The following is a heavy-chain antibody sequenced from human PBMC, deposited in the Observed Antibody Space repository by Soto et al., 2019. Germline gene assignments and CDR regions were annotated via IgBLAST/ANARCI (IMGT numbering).Heavy chain of an antibody. Sequence: QVQLQESGPGLVKPSETLSLTCTVAGGSVSSGLHYWTWIRQPPGKGLEWIGYIDYTGTTNYNPSLKSRLAVSIDTPKNQFSLKLISVTAADTAVYFCARVVRGAGTRSFDYWGQGTLVTVSS. CDR3: ARVVRGAGTRSFDY. CDR1: GGSVSSGLHY. CDR2: IDYTGTT. V-gene: IGHV4-61*01. J-gene: IGHJ4*02. D-gene: IGHD3-10*01.